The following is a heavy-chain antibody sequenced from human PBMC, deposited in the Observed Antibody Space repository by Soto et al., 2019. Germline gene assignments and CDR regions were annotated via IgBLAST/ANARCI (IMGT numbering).Heavy chain of an antibody. V-gene: IGHV3-73*01. J-gene: IGHJ4*02. D-gene: IGHD6-19*01. CDR1: GFIFSGSA. CDR2: IGRKSENYAT. CDR3: VRQWLVVGQVDH. Sequence: EVHLVQSGGGLVQPGGSLKLSCAASGFIFSGSAMHWVRQASGKGLEWVGRIGRKSENYATEYGASVEGRFTITRDDSRNTAFQLMTSVKSEDTAVYFCVRQWLVVGQVDHWGQGPVVTVSS.